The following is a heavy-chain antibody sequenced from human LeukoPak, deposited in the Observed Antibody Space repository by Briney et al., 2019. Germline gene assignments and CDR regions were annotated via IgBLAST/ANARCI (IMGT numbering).Heavy chain of an antibody. D-gene: IGHD3-3*01. V-gene: IGHV4-39*01. CDR1: SDSISSSNYY. CDR2: IYYSGSS. CDR3: ARQPYDSWSGYYSWFDP. J-gene: IGHJ5*02. Sequence: SETLSLTCTVSSDSISSSNYYWGWIRQPPGQGLEWIGSIYYSGSSYYNPSLKSRVTISIDTSKSQFSRDLTSVTAADTAVYYCARQPYDSWSGYYSWFDPWGQGTLVTVSS.